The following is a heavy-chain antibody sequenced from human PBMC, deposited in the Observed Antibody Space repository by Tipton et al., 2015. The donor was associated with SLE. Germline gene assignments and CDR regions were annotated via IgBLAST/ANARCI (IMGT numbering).Heavy chain of an antibody. CDR1: GYSIISGYY. D-gene: IGHD5-18*01. J-gene: IGHJ3*02. V-gene: IGHV4-38-2*02. CDR2: IFVRGSN. CDR3: AGVDSYGGTDAFDI. Sequence: TLSLTCTVSGYSIISGYYLGWIRQPPGKGLGWIGSIFVRGSNYYNPSHKSRATISVDTSKNHFSLKLSSVTAADTAVYYFAGVDSYGGTDAFDIWGQGTMVTVSS.